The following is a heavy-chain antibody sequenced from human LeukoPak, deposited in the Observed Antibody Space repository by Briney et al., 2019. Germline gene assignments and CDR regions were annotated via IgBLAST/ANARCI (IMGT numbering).Heavy chain of an antibody. Sequence: ASVKVSCKASGYTFTGYYIHWVRQAPGQGLEWMGWIKPNNGGTNYAQNFQGRVTMTRDTSISTAYMELSRLRSDDTAVYYCAIRFLEWLFDYWGQGTLVTVSS. V-gene: IGHV1-2*02. D-gene: IGHD3-3*01. J-gene: IGHJ4*02. CDR1: GYTFTGYY. CDR2: IKPNNGGT. CDR3: AIRFLEWLFDY.